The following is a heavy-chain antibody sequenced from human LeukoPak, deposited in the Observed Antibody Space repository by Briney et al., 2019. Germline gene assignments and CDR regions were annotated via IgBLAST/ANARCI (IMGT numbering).Heavy chain of an antibody. Sequence: ASVKVSCKASGYTFTSYDINWVRQATGQGLEWMGWMNPNSGNTGYAQKFQGRVTITRDTSASTAYMELSSLRSEDTAVYYCARVRTYSSGPFGYWGQGTLVTVSS. J-gene: IGHJ4*02. D-gene: IGHD6-19*01. CDR1: GYTFTSYD. CDR3: ARVRTYSSGPFGY. V-gene: IGHV1-8*01. CDR2: MNPNSGNT.